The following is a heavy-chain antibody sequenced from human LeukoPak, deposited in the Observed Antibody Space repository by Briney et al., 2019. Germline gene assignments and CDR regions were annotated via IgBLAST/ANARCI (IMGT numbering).Heavy chain of an antibody. CDR1: GGTFSSYA. Sequence: EASVKVSCKASGGTFSSYAISWVRQAPGQGLEWMGGIIPIFGTANYAQKFQGRVTITADESTSTAYMELSSPRSEDTAVYYCARDVYCGGDCYWPYGMDVWGQGTTVTVSS. D-gene: IGHD2-21*02. J-gene: IGHJ6*02. CDR3: ARDVYCGGDCYWPYGMDV. V-gene: IGHV1-69*13. CDR2: IIPIFGTA.